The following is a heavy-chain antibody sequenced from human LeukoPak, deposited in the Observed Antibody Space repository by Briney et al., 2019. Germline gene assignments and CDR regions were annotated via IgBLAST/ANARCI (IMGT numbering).Heavy chain of an antibody. J-gene: IGHJ4*02. CDR3: ASSRGSYYDSSGKGYFDY. V-gene: IGHV4-59*01. CDR2: IYYSGST. D-gene: IGHD3-22*01. CDR1: GFTFSSYG. Sequence: PGGSLRLSCAASGFTFSSYGMSWIRQPPGKGLEWIGYIYYSGSTNYNPSLKSRVTISVDTSKNQFSLKLSSVTAADTAVYYCASSRGSYYDSSGKGYFDYWGQGTLVTVSS.